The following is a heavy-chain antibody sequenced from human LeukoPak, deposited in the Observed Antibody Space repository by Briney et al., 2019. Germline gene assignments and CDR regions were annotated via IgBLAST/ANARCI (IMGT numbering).Heavy chain of an antibody. J-gene: IGHJ6*02. CDR1: GGSISSYY. V-gene: IGHV4-59*01. D-gene: IGHD4-17*01. CDR2: IYYSGST. Sequence: SETLSLTCTVSGGSISSYYWSWIRQPPGKGLEWLGYIYYSGSTNYNPSLKSRVTISVDTSKNQFSLKLSSVTAADTAVYYCARVRTSTVTYYYYYYGMDVWGQGTTVTVSS. CDR3: ARVRTSTVTYYYYYYGMDV.